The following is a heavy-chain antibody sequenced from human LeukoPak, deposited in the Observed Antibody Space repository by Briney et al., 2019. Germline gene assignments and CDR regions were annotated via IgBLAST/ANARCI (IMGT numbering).Heavy chain of an antibody. CDR2: IIPIFGTA. CDR1: GGTFSSYA. V-gene: IGHV1-69*01. Sequence: SVKVSCKASGGTFSSYAISWVRQAPGQGLEWMGGIIPIFGTANYAQKFQGRVTITADESTSTAYMELRSLRSDDTAVYYCARAPDYYYDSSGPHFDYWGQGTLVTVSS. D-gene: IGHD3-22*01. CDR3: ARAPDYYYDSSGPHFDY. J-gene: IGHJ4*02.